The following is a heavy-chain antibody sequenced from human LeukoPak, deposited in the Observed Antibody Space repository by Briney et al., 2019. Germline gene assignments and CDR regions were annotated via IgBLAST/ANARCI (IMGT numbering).Heavy chain of an antibody. D-gene: IGHD4-17*01. J-gene: IGHJ5*02. V-gene: IGHV4-34*01. CDR3: ARHGFYGDSARRKFDP. CDR2: INHSGST. Sequence: SETLSLTCAVYGGSFSGYYWSWIRQPPGKGLEWIGEINHSGSTNYNPSLESRVTISLDTSKNHFSLRLTSLTAADTAVYYCARHGFYGDSARRKFDPWGQGTLVTVSS. CDR1: GGSFSGYY.